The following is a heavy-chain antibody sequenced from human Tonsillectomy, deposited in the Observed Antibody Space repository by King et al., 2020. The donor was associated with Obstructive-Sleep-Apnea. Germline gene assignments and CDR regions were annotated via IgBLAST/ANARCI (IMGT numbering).Heavy chain of an antibody. V-gene: IGHV4-59*08. CDR3: ARHRGVEDYGGYGDYFDY. CDR2: MYYSGNT. Sequence: QLQESGPGLVKPSETLSLTCTVSGGSISNSYWCCIRQPPGEGLEWIGYMYYSGNTNFNPSLKSLVTISADTSKIQFSLRLSSVTAADTAVYYCARHRGVEDYGGYGDYFDYWGQGTQVTVSS. D-gene: IGHD5-12*01. CDR1: GGSISNSY. J-gene: IGHJ4*02.